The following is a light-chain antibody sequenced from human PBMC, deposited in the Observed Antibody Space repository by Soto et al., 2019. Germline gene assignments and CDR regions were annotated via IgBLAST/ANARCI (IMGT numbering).Light chain of an antibody. V-gene: IGKV4-1*01. J-gene: IGKJ4*01. CDR2: WAS. Sequence: DIVMTQSPDSLAVSLGERATINCKSSQRLLYSSNNKNYLSWYQQKPGQPPKLLIYWASTRESGVPDRFSGSGSGTDFTLTVSSLQAEDVAVYYCQQYYTTPLTFGGGTKVDIK. CDR3: QQYYTTPLT. CDR1: QRLLYSSNNKNY.